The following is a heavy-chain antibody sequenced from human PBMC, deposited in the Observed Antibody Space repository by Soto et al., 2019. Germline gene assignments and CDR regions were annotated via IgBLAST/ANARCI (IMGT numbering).Heavy chain of an antibody. Sequence: QVQLVQSGAELKKPGSSVKVSCEASGGSFTSYSFTWVRQAPGQGLEWMGRIIPIQGKANYALKFQDRVTITADRSTRTVYMELRSLRPEDTAVYFCAKSLLFVDHGYMDVWGTWTTVTVSS. CDR1: GGSFTSYS. CDR2: IIPIQGKA. CDR3: AKSLLFVDHGYMDV. J-gene: IGHJ6*03. V-gene: IGHV1-69*02. D-gene: IGHD2-21*01.